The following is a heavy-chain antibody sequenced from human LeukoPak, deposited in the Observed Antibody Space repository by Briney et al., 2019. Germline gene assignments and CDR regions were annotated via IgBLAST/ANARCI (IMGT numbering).Heavy chain of an antibody. Sequence: GGSLRLSCAASGFTFSSYAMHWVRQAPGKGLEWVAVISYDGSNKYYADSVKGRFTISRDNSKNTLYLQMNSLRAEDTAVYYCAREDSLYYYGIDVWGQGTTVTVSS. CDR3: AREDSLYYYGIDV. V-gene: IGHV3-30-3*01. CDR1: GFTFSSYA. J-gene: IGHJ6*02. D-gene: IGHD2-15*01. CDR2: ISYDGSNK.